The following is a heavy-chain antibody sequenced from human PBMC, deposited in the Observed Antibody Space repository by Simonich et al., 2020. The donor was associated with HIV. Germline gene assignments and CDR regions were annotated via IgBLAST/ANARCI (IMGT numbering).Heavy chain of an antibody. D-gene: IGHD2-2*01. CDR2: INHSGST. Sequence: QVQLQQWGAGLLKPSETLSLTCAVYGGSFSGYYWSWIRQPPGKGLEWIGEINHSGSTNYTPSLKSRVTISVDTSKNQFSLKLGSVTAADTAVYYCARGFYQRLYYFDYWGQGTLVTVSS. V-gene: IGHV4-34*01. CDR3: ARGFYQRLYYFDY. CDR1: GGSFSGYY. J-gene: IGHJ4*02.